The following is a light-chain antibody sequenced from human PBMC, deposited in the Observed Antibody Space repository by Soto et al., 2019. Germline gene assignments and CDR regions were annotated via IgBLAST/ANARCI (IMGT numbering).Light chain of an antibody. CDR2: GAS. CDR1: QSVSSSY. CDR3: QQYGSSPRT. V-gene: IGKV3-20*01. Sequence: DTVLTQSPGTLSLSPGENATLSCRASQSVSSSYLAWYQQKPGQAPRLLIYGASSRATGIPDRFSGSGSGTDFTLTISRLEPEDFAVYYCQQYGSSPRTFGQGTKVDIK. J-gene: IGKJ1*01.